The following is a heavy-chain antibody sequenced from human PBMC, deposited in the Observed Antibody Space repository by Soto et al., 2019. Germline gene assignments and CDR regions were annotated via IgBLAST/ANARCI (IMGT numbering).Heavy chain of an antibody. D-gene: IGHD1-26*01. CDR2: ISGGGDST. CDR3: AKALRGSN. Sequence: EVQLLESGGDLVQPGGSLRLSCAAYGFTVSSYAMSWVRQAPGKGLEWVSGISGGGDSTYYADSVKGRFTISRDNSKNTLYLQMNSLRVEDTAVYYCAKALRGSNWGQGTLVTVSS. V-gene: IGHV3-23*01. J-gene: IGHJ4*02. CDR1: GFTVSSYA.